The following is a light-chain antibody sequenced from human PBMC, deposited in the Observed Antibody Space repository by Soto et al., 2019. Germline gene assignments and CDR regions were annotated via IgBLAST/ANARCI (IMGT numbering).Light chain of an antibody. CDR1: SGHSNYA. Sequence: QSVLTQSPSASASLGASVKLTCTLSSGHSNYAIAWHQQQPAKGPRYLMKLNRXXXXXXXXXXXXXFSGSSFGAERYLTXXXLQSXXXXDYSCQTWGTGIVIFGGGTKLTVL. J-gene: IGLJ2*01. CDR2: LNRXXXX. CDR3: QTWGTGIVI. V-gene: IGLV4-69*01.